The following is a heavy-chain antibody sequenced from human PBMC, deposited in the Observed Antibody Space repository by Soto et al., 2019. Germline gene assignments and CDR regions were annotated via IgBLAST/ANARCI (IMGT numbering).Heavy chain of an antibody. Sequence: QVQLQESGPGLVKPSGTLSLTCAVSGGSISSTNCWTWVRQPPGKGLEWIGNMYHSGITNYNPSLKSRVDISVDKSQKQFSLKLNSVTAADTAVYFCARDRSSGTYYGSYGVFDIWGQGTMVTVSS. D-gene: IGHD1-26*01. J-gene: IGHJ3*02. CDR3: ARDRSSGTYYGSYGVFDI. CDR2: MYHSGIT. V-gene: IGHV4-4*02. CDR1: GGSISSTNC.